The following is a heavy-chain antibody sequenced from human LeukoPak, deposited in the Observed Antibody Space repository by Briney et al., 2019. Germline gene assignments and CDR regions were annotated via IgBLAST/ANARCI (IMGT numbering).Heavy chain of an antibody. Sequence: GGSLRLSCAASGFTFSSYWMSWVRQAPGKGLEWVANIKQDGSEKYYVDSVKGRFTISRDNAKNSLFPQMNSMRAEDTAVYYCARVMSQNYDFWSGYVGAFDYWGQGTLVTVSS. D-gene: IGHD3-3*01. CDR1: GFTFSSYW. CDR3: ARVMSQNYDFWSGYVGAFDY. CDR2: IKQDGSEK. J-gene: IGHJ4*02. V-gene: IGHV3-7*01.